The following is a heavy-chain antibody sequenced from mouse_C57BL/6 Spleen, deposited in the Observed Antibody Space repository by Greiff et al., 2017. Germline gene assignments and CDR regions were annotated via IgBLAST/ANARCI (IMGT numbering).Heavy chain of an antibody. D-gene: IGHD1-1*01. J-gene: IGHJ1*03. Sequence: QVQLQQSGPGLVQPSQSLSITCTVSGFSLTSYGVHWVRQSPGKGLEWLGVIWSGGSTDYNAAFISRLSISKDNSKSQVFFKMNSLQADDTAIYYCARNGDGSSSYWYFDVWGTGTTVTVSS. CDR1: GFSLTSYG. CDR2: IWSGGST. CDR3: ARNGDGSSSYWYFDV. V-gene: IGHV2-2*01.